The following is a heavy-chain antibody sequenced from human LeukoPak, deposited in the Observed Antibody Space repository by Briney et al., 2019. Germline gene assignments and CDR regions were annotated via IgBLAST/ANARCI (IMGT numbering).Heavy chain of an antibody. CDR2: LYTAGDK. D-gene: IGHD6-19*01. CDR1: GFTVDTRY. CDR3: ATGQMFTSGGFDY. J-gene: IGHJ4*02. V-gene: IGHV3-53*01. Sequence: GGSLRLSCAVSGFTVDTRYMSWVRRAPGKGLEWVSVLYTAGDKYHADSVKGRFTISRDYSTNTADLQMNSLRAEDTALYYCATGQMFTSGGFDYWGRGTLVIVSS.